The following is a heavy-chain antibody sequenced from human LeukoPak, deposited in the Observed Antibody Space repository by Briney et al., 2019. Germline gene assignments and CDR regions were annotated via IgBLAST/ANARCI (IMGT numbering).Heavy chain of an antibody. CDR3: AREEASAADY. D-gene: IGHD6-13*01. CDR2: IYYNGGT. Sequence: SSETLSLTCTVSGGSIISSSHYWACIRQPPGKGLEWIGSIYYNGGTFYSPSLKSRASISVDTSKNQFSLKLSSVTAADTSVYFCAREEASAADYWGQGTLVTVSS. J-gene: IGHJ4*02. V-gene: IGHV4-39*01. CDR1: GGSIISSSHY.